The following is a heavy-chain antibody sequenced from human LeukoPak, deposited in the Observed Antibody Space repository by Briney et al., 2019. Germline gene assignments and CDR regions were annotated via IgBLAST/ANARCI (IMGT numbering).Heavy chain of an antibody. CDR2: IYPGDSDT. D-gene: IGHD5-18*01. J-gene: IGHJ6*02. V-gene: IGHV5-51*01. CDR3: ARCVDTAMAHYGMDV. CDR1: GYSFTSYW. Sequence: RGESLKISCKDSGYSFTSYWIGWVRQMPGKGLEWMGIIYPGDSDTRYSPSFQGQVTISADKSISTAYLQWSSLKASDTAMYYCARCVDTAMAHYGMDVWGQGTTVTVSS.